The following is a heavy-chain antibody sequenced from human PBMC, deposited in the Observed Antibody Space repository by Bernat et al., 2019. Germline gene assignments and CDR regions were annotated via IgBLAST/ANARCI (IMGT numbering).Heavy chain of an antibody. Sequence: EVQLVQSGAEVKKPGESLKISCKGSGYSFTTYWIAWVRQMPGKGLEWMGIIYPGDSDTRYSPSFQGQVTISADKSISTAYVQWSSLQASDTAIYYCARHVHDPTGHYMARYKSGEYYFDYWGQGTLVTVSS. J-gene: IGHJ4*02. CDR2: IYPGDSDT. CDR1: GYSFTTYW. V-gene: IGHV5-51*01. D-gene: IGHD3-9*01. CDR3: ARHVHDPTGHYMARYKSGEYYFDY.